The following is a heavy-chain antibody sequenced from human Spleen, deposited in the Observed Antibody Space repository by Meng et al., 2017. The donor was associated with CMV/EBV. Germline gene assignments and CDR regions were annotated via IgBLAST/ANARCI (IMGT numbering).Heavy chain of an antibody. V-gene: IGHV3-30-3*01. CDR2: ISYDGSNK. D-gene: IGHD3-22*01. J-gene: IGHJ4*02. CDR1: GFTFSSYA. Sequence: VQLVESXXGXVQPGXXLXLSCAASGFTFSSYAMHWVRQVPGKGLEWVAVISYDGSNKYYADSVKGRFTISRDNSKNTLYLQMNSLRAEDTAVYYCARPGLAHFDYWGQGTLVTVSS. CDR3: ARPGLAHFDY.